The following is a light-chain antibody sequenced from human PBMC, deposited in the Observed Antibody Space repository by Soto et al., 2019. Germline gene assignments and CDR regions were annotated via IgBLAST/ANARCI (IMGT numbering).Light chain of an antibody. J-gene: IGKJ1*01. CDR1: PSISSY. CDR2: AAS. V-gene: IGKV1-39*01. Sequence: DIQMTQSPSSLSASVGARVTITCRSSPSISSYFNWYQQKPGKAPTLLIYAASSLQSGVPSRFSGRGSGTDFTLTISSLKTEDFATYYCTQSYSTRVTFGQETQVDI. CDR3: TQSYSTRVT.